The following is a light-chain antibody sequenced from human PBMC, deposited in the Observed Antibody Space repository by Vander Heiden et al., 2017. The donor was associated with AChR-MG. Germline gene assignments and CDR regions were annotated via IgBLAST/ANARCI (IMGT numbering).Light chain of an antibody. CDR3: AAWDDSLNGHV. J-gene: IGLJ1*01. CDR1: SSNIGTNI. V-gene: IGLV1-44*01. Sequence: QSVLTQAPSASGTPGQRVTISCSGSSSNIGTNIVNWYQQLPGTAPKLLIYNTNERPSGVPDRFSGSKSGTSASLAISGPQSEDEADYYCAAWDDSLNGHVFGTGTKVTVL. CDR2: NTN.